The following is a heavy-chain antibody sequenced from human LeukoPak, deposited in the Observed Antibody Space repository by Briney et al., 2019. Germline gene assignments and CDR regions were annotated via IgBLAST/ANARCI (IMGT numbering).Heavy chain of an antibody. Sequence: SETLSLTCTVSGGSISSGDYYWSWIRQPPGKGLEWIGYIYYSGSTYYNPSLKSRVTISVDTSKNQFSLQLNSVTPEDTAVYYCARGFPRQLDYWGQGTLVTVSS. D-gene: IGHD6-6*01. CDR2: IYYSGST. V-gene: IGHV4-30-4*08. CDR1: GGSISSGDYY. J-gene: IGHJ4*02. CDR3: ARGFPRQLDY.